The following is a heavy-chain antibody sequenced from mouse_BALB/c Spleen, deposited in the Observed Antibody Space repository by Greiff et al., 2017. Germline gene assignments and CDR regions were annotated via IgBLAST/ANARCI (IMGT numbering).Heavy chain of an antibody. J-gene: IGHJ4*01. Sequence: EVKLMESGAELVRPGALVKLSCKASGFNIKDYYMHWVKQRPEQGLEWIGWIDPENGNTIYDPKFQGKASITADTSSNTAYLQLSSLTSEDTAVYYCARDYAYYAMDYWGQGTSVTVSS. CDR1: GFNIKDYY. D-gene: IGHD1-1*02. V-gene: IGHV14-1*02. CDR3: ARDYAYYAMDY. CDR2: IDPENGNT.